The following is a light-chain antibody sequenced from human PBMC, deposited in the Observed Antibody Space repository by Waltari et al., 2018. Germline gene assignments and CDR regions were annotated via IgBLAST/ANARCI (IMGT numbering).Light chain of an antibody. CDR3: AAWDDSLNGWV. V-gene: IGLV1-44*01. Sequence: QSVLTQPPSASGTPGQRVTIPCSGSSSNLGSNTVNWYQQPPGTAPKLLIYSNNQRPSGVPDRFSGSKSGTSASLAISGLQSEDEADYYCAAWDDSLNGWVFGGGTKLTVL. J-gene: IGLJ3*02. CDR2: SNN. CDR1: SSNLGSNT.